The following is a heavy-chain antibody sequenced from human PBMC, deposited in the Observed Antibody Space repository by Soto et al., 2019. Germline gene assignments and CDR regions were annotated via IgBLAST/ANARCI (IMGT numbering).Heavy chain of an antibody. D-gene: IGHD1-26*01. J-gene: IGHJ6*03. CDR3: ARESGGAAATLDYYYFYMDV. V-gene: IGHV1-2*02. CDR2: MNPNSGDT. Sequence: ASVKVSCKASGYTFTSYAMHWVRQAPGQGPEWMGWMNPNSGDTKYAQKFKGRVTMTRDTSVRTAFMELNWLKSDDTAVYYCARESGGAAATLDYYYFYMDVWGIGTTVTVSS. CDR1: GYTFTSYA.